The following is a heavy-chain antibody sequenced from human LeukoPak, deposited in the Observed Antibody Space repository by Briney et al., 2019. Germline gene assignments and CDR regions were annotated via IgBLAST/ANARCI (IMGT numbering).Heavy chain of an antibody. D-gene: IGHD3-10*01. CDR2: IYSRVT. CDR1: GGSFSGYY. Sequence: SETLSLTCAVYGGSFSGYYWSWIRQPPGKGLEWIGRIYSRVTTYNPSLKSRVTMSADTSRNHVSLTLNSVTAADTAVYYCARDSGTTGEVKFDPWGQGTLVTVSS. V-gene: IGHV4-4*07. J-gene: IGHJ5*02. CDR3: ARDSGTTGEVKFDP.